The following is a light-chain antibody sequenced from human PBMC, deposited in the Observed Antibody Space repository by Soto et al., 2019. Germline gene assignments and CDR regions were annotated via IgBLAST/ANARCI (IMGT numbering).Light chain of an antibody. J-gene: IGKJ1*01. V-gene: IGKV1-5*01. CDR1: QSISSW. CDR2: DAS. CDR3: QQYSTYWT. Sequence: DIQMTQSPSTLSSSVGDTVTITCRASQSISSWLAWHQQKPGKAPKLLIYDASDLESGVPSRFSGSGSGTEFTLTISSLQPDDSATYFCQQYSTYWTFGQGTKVDIK.